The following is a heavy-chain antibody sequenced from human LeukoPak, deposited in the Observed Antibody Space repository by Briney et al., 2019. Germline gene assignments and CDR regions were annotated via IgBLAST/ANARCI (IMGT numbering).Heavy chain of an antibody. CDR1: GFTFSSYA. Sequence: GGSLRLSCEASGFTFSSYAMSWVREAPGKGLEWVSGISTSGGSTFYGDSVKGRLTISRDNPGNMLYMEMNSLRAEDTAVYYFSVMHSYYDGSGYWVQWGQGTLVTVSS. CDR3: SVMHSYYDGSGYWVQ. CDR2: ISTSGGST. J-gene: IGHJ4*02. D-gene: IGHD3-22*01. V-gene: IGHV3-23*01.